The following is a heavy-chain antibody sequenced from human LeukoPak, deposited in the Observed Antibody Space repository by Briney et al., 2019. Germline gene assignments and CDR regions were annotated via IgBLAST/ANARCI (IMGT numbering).Heavy chain of an antibody. Sequence: SETLSLTCTVAGGSISSYYWSWIRQPPGKGLEWIGYISYSGSTNSNPSLKSRVTISLDTYKNQFSLKLSSVTAADTAVYYCAGHHPRNTVDFWGQGTLVTVSS. J-gene: IGHJ4*02. V-gene: IGHV4-59*08. D-gene: IGHD2/OR15-2a*01. CDR3: AGHHPRNTVDF. CDR2: ISYSGST. CDR1: GGSISSYY.